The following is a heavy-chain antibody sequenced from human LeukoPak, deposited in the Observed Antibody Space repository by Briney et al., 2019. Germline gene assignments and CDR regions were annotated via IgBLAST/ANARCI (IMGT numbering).Heavy chain of an antibody. V-gene: IGHV4-34*01. J-gene: IGHJ4*02. CDR3: ARLPYYFDY. CDR2: INHSGST. Sequence: SETLSLTCAVYGGSFSGYYWSWIRQPPGKGLEWIGEINHSGSTNYNPSLKSRVTISVDTSKNQFSLKPSSVTAADTAVYYCARLPYYFDYWGQGTLVTVSS. CDR1: GGSFSGYY.